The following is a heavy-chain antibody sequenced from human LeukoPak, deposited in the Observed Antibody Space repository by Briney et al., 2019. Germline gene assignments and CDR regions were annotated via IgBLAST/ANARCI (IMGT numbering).Heavy chain of an antibody. V-gene: IGHV4-31*02. Sequence: SETPSLTCTVSGGAIRDGDYYWSWIRQRPGKGLEWIGYIYYSGTTYYNASLKNRATLSLDTSKKQFSLNLNSVTAADTAIYYCARAAIIVYYFDSWGQGALVTVS. CDR3: ARAAIIVYYFDS. CDR2: IYYSGTT. J-gene: IGHJ4*02. CDR1: GGAIRDGDYY. D-gene: IGHD3-10*01.